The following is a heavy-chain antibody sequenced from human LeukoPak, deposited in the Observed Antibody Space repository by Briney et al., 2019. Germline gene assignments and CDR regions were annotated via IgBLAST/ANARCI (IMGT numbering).Heavy chain of an antibody. CDR1: GYTFTSYY. J-gene: IGHJ6*03. CDR3: ARDERMAARWLKISYYMDV. D-gene: IGHD5-24*01. V-gene: IGHV1-46*01. CDR2: INPSGGST. Sequence: ASVKVSCKASGYTFTSYYMHWVRQAPGQGLEWMGIINPSGGSTSYAQKFQGRVTMTRDMSTSTVYMELSSLRSEDTAMYYCARDERMAARWLKISYYMDVWGKGTTVTVSS.